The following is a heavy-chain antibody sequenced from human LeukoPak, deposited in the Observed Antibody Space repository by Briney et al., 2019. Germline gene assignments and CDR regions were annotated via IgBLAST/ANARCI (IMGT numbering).Heavy chain of an antibody. J-gene: IGHJ4*02. CDR3: ASTYYYYDSSGYYYSALAFVGSSFDY. Sequence: SETLSLTCTVSGYSISSGYYWGWIRQPPGEGLEWIGSIYHSGSTYYNPSLKSRVTISVDTSKNQFSLKLSSVTAADTAVYYCASTYYYYDSSGYYYSALAFVGSSFDYWGQGTLVTVSS. CDR1: GYSISSGYY. CDR2: IYHSGST. D-gene: IGHD3-22*01. V-gene: IGHV4-38-2*02.